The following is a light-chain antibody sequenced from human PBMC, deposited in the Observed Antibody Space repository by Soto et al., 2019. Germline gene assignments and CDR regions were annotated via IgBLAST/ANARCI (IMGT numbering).Light chain of an antibody. Sequence: DIQLTQSPSFLSASVGDIVTITCRASQGISSYFAWYQQKPGKAPQLLIYGASTLQSGGPSRFSGSGCGTTYPRTISSLQPEDSATNYCQQVSSYLSLTFGGGTKVEIK. CDR3: QQVSSYLSLT. CDR2: GAS. V-gene: IGKV1-9*01. CDR1: QGISSY. J-gene: IGKJ4*01.